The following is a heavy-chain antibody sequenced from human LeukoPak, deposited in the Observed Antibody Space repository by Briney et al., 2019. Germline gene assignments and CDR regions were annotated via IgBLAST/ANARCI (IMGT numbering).Heavy chain of an antibody. CDR1: GYTFTSYD. D-gene: IGHD5-12*01. CDR2: MNPNSGNT. J-gene: IGHJ5*02. V-gene: IGHV1-8*01. Sequence: ASVKVSCKASGYTFTSYDINWVRQATGQGLEWMGWMNPNSGNTGYAQKFQGRVTMTRNTSISTAYMELSSLRSEDTAVYYCARADGDMVATGTWFDPGGRETLVTVS. CDR3: ARADGDMVATGTWFDP.